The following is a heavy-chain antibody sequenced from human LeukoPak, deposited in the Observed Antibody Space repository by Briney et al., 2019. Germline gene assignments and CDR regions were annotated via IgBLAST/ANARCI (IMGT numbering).Heavy chain of an antibody. J-gene: IGHJ4*02. Sequence: GGSLRLSCVASGFTFSTYDMHWVRQAPGKGLEWVSAISGSGGSTYYADSVKGRFTISRDNSKNTLYLQMNSLRAEDTAVYYCAKESGVVILGVFDYWGQGTLVTVSS. V-gene: IGHV3-23*01. CDR1: GFTFSTYD. CDR3: AKESGVVILGVFDY. CDR2: ISGSGGST. D-gene: IGHD3-3*01.